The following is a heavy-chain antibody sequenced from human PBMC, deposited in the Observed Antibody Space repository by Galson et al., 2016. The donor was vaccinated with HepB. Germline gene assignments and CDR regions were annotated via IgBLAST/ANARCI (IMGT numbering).Heavy chain of an antibody. J-gene: IGHJ4*02. CDR3: ARGRYCSGGSCYQDY. D-gene: IGHD2-15*01. CDR2: INPDGSQK. CDR1: GSSFSGYW. Sequence: SLRLSCAVSGSSFSGYWMSWVRQAPGEGLEWVANINPDGSQKYYVDSVRGRFTISRDNAKNSLFLYMNNVRADDTALYYCARGRYCSGGSCYQDYWGQGTLVTVSS. V-gene: IGHV3-7*03.